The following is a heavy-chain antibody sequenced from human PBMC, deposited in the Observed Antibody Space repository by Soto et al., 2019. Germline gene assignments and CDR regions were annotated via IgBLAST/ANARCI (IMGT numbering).Heavy chain of an antibody. CDR2: SIPSFGTA. V-gene: IGHV1-69*12. D-gene: IGHD3-16*01. Sequence: QVQLVQSGAEVKKPGSSVKVSCKASGGTFSSYAISWVRQAPGQGLEWVGGSIPSFGTANYAQKFQGRVTITADESTSTAYMGLSSLRSEDTAVYYCARDRLILTFAGAGDGRWFAVDIWGQVTMVTVSS. CDR3: ARDRLILTFAGAGDGRWFAVDI. CDR1: GGTFSSYA. J-gene: IGHJ3*02.